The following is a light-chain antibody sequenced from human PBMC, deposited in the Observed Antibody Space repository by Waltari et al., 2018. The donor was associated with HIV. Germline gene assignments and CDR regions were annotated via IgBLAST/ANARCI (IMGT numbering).Light chain of an antibody. CDR2: GNS. CDR3: QSYDSSLSGCV. V-gene: IGLV1-40*01. Sequence: QSVLTQPPSVSGAPGQRVTISCTGSSSNIGAGYDVHWYQQLPGTAPKLLIYGNSNRPSGGPDRCSGSKSGTSASLAITGLQAEDEADYYGQSYDSSLSGCVFGGGTKLTVL. CDR1: SSNIGAGYD. J-gene: IGLJ2*01.